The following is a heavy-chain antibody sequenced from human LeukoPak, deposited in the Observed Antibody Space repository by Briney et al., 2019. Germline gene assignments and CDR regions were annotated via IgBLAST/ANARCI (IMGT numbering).Heavy chain of an antibody. D-gene: IGHD1-1*01. CDR1: GFTFSTYS. CDR3: VRQQSGNWNDVGLDY. Sequence: GGSLRLSCAASGFTFSTYSMNWVRQAPGKGLEWIAYIRGSGNDIYYADSVKGRFTISRDNAKNSLSLEMNSLRAEDTAVYYCVRQQSGNWNDVGLDYWGQGTLVAVSS. CDR2: IRGSGNDI. J-gene: IGHJ4*02. V-gene: IGHV3-21*05.